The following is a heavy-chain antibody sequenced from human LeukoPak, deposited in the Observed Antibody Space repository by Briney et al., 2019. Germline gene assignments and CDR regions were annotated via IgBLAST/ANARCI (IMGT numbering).Heavy chain of an antibody. Sequence: GGSLRLSCAGSGFSFSRFGMHWVRQAPGKGLEWVAVIWYDGSNKYYAESVKDRFTSSRDNSKNTLYLQMNSLRAEDTAVYYCARDTSSRGYTPDYWGQGTLVTVSS. D-gene: IGHD2-2*02. CDR1: GFSFSRFG. V-gene: IGHV3-33*01. CDR3: ARDTSSRGYTPDY. CDR2: IWYDGSNK. J-gene: IGHJ4*02.